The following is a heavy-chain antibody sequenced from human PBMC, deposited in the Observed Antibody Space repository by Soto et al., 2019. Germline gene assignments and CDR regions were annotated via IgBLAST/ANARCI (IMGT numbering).Heavy chain of an antibody. CDR1: GGSISSGDYY. J-gene: IGHJ5*02. V-gene: IGHV4-30-4*01. CDR2: IYYSGST. D-gene: IGHD2-2*02. Sequence: QVQLQESGPGLVKPSQTLSLTCTVSGGSISSGDYYWSWIRQPPGKGLEWIGYIYYSGSTYYNPSLKSRVTISVDTSKNQFYLKLSSVTAADTAVYYCARFALYSYNWFDPWGQGTLVTVSS. CDR3: ARFALYSYNWFDP.